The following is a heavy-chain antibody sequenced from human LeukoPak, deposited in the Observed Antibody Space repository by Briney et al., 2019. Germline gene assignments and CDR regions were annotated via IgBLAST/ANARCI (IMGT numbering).Heavy chain of an antibody. CDR1: GFTFSSYG. CDR2: ISYDGSNK. Sequence: GGSLRLSCAASGFTFSSYGMHWVRQAPGKGLEWVAVISYDGSNKYYADSVKGRFTISRDNSKNTLYLQMNSLRAEDTAVYYCAKGPGNYDSSGYYYYWGQGTLVTVSS. D-gene: IGHD3-22*01. J-gene: IGHJ4*02. V-gene: IGHV3-30*18. CDR3: AKGPGNYDSSGYYYY.